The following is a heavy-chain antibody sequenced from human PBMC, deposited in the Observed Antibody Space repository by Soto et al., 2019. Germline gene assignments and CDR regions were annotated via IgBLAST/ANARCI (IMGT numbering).Heavy chain of an antibody. Sequence: GGSLRLSCAPSGFTFISYWMSLVRQAPGKGLEGVASIRPDGSEKWYVDSVRGRFTISRDNAKKSRFLQMTSLRAEVTAVYYCARDTYYYCSGSYGPWGQGTLVTVSP. J-gene: IGHJ5*02. V-gene: IGHV3-7*01. CDR1: GFTFISYW. CDR3: ARDTYYYCSGSYGP. CDR2: IRPDGSEK. D-gene: IGHD3-10*01.